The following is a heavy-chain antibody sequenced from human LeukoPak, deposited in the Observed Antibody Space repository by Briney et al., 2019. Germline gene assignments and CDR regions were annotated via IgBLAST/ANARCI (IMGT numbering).Heavy chain of an antibody. CDR1: GFTFSTYA. CDR2: IWYDGSNK. CDR3: ARPYYYGSGSYYNAGWFDP. J-gene: IGHJ5*02. D-gene: IGHD3-10*01. V-gene: IGHV3-33*08. Sequence: GGSLRLSCAASGFTFSTYAMHWVRQAPGKGLEWVAVIWYDGSNKYYADSVKGRFTISRDNSKNTLYLQMNSLRAEDTAVYYCARPYYYGSGSYYNAGWFDPWGQGTLVTVSS.